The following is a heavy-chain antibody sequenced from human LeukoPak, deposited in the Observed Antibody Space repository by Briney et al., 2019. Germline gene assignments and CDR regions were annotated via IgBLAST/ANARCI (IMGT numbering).Heavy chain of an antibody. CDR2: IYPGDSDT. CDR3: ARHSPCGGDCYRDY. CDR1: GYSFTSYW. D-gene: IGHD2-21*02. V-gene: IGHV5-51*07. Sequence: GESLQISCQGSGYSFTSYWIGWVHQMPGKGLEWMGIIYPGDSDTRYSPSFQGQVTISADKSISTAYLQWSSLKASDTAMYYCARHSPCGGDCYRDYWGQGTLVTVSS. J-gene: IGHJ4*02.